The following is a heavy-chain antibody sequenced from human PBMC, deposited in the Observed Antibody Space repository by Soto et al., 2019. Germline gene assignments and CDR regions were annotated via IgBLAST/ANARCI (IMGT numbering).Heavy chain of an antibody. V-gene: IGHV1-46*01. J-gene: IGHJ6*02. CDR1: GYTFTSYY. Sequence: GASVKVSCKASGYTFTSYYMHWVRQAPGQGLEWMGIINPSGGSTSYAQKFQGRVTMTRDTSTSTVYMELSSLRSEDTAVYYCARAGVTMVRGVYYYGMDVWGHGTTVTVSS. CDR3: ARAGVTMVRGVYYYGMDV. CDR2: INPSGGST. D-gene: IGHD3-10*01.